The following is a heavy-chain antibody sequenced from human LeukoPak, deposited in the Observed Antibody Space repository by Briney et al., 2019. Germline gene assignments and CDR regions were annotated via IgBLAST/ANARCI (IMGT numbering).Heavy chain of an antibody. CDR3: ARDGGYDSSGYYYNDYFDY. CDR1: GFTFSSYS. Sequence: GGSLRLSCAASGFTFSSYSMNWVRQAPGKGLEWVSSISSSSSYIYYADSVKGRFTISRDNAKNSLYLQMNSLRAEDTAVYYCARDGGYDSSGYYYNDYFDYWGQGTLVTVSS. J-gene: IGHJ4*02. D-gene: IGHD3-22*01. CDR2: ISSSSSYI. V-gene: IGHV3-21*01.